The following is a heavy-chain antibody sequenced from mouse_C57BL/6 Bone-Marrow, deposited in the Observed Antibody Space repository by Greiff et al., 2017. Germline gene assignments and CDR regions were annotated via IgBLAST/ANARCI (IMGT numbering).Heavy chain of an antibody. Sequence: QVQLQQSGAELVRPGTSVKMSCKASGYTFTNYWIGWAKQRPGHGLEWIGDIYPGGGYTNYNEKFKGKATLTADKSSSTAYMQFSSLTSEDSAIXYCARWSTVVATDYAMDYWGQGTSVTVSS. CDR1: GYTFTNYW. V-gene: IGHV1-63*01. D-gene: IGHD1-1*01. J-gene: IGHJ4*01. CDR3: ARWSTVVATDYAMDY. CDR2: IYPGGGYT.